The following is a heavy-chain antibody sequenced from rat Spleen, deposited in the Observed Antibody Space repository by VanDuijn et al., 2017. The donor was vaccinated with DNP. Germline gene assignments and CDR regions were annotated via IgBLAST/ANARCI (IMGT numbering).Heavy chain of an antibody. CDR2: ITGSGGGI. D-gene: IGHD1-11*01. V-gene: IGHV5-31*01. CDR1: GFTFNDYW. J-gene: IGHJ2*01. Sequence: EVQLVESGGGLVQPGRSLKLSCVAFGFTFNDYWMAWIRQVPGKGLEWLGAITGSGGGIYYSGSVKGRFTISRDNAKSTLYLQMNSLRSEDMATYYCARHGRRVFDYWGQGVMVTVSS. CDR3: ARHGRRVFDY.